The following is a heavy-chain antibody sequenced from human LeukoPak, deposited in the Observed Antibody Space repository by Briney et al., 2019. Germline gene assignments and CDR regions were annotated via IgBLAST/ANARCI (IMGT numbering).Heavy chain of an antibody. CDR3: ARGDASSWYFFDY. Sequence: GRSLRLSCAASGFTFSNYAMNWVRQAPGKGLEWVAVISYDGSNKYYADSVKSRFTISRDNSKNTLYLEMNSLRAEDSAVYYCARGDASSWYFFDYWGQGTLVTVSS. J-gene: IGHJ4*02. CDR1: GFTFSNYA. D-gene: IGHD6-13*01. V-gene: IGHV3-30*04. CDR2: ISYDGSNK.